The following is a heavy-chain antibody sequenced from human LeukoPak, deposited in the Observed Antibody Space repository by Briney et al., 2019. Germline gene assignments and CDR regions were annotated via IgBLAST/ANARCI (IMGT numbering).Heavy chain of an antibody. Sequence: GESLKISCKGSGYSFTSYWIGWVRQMPGKGLEWMGIICPGDSDTRYSPSFQGQVTISADKSISTAYLQWSSLKASDTAMYYCARVGDCTNGVCYAFDIWGQGTMVTVSS. J-gene: IGHJ3*02. D-gene: IGHD2-8*01. CDR3: ARVGDCTNGVCYAFDI. CDR2: ICPGDSDT. V-gene: IGHV5-51*01. CDR1: GYSFTSYW.